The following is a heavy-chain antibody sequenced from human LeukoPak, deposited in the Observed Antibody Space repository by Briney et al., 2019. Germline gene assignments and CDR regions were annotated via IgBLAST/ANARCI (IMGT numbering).Heavy chain of an antibody. CDR1: GGSISSYC. CDR2: IYYSGST. Sequence: SETLSLTCTVSGGSISSYCWSWIRQPPGKGLEWIGYIYYSGSTNYNPSLKSRVTISVDTSKNQFSLKLSSVTAADTAVYCCARMAAAGTDYWGQGTLVTVSS. CDR3: ARMAAAGTDY. V-gene: IGHV4-59*01. D-gene: IGHD6-13*01. J-gene: IGHJ4*02.